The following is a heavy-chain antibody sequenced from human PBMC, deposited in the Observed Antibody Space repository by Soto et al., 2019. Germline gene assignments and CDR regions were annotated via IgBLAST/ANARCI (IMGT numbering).Heavy chain of an antibody. V-gene: IGHV3-74*01. D-gene: IGHD1-26*01. CDR2: INSDGSST. Sequence: PRKGLVWVSRINSDGSSTSYADSVKGRFTISRDNAKNTLYLQMNSLRAADTAVFSCQAEHAIRATVPVSAFLLNRSSDL. CDR3: QAEHAIRATVPVSAFLLNRSSDL. J-gene: IGHJ2*01.